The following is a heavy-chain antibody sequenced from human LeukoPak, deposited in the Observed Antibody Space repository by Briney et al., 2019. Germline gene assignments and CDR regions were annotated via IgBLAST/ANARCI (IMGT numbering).Heavy chain of an antibody. CDR2: VYSTGST. CDR3: AKDDSSWPFFNY. CDR1: GGSINSNY. Sequence: SETLSLTCTVSGGSINSNYWSWIRQPAGKGLEWIGRVYSTGSTNYNPSLKGRVTMSVDTSKKQFSLKSNSVTAADTALYYCAKDDSSWPFFNYWGLGTLVTVSS. D-gene: IGHD6-13*01. V-gene: IGHV4-4*07. J-gene: IGHJ4*02.